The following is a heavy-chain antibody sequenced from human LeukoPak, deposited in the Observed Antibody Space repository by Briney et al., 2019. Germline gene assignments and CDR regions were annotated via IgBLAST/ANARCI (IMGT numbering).Heavy chain of an antibody. Sequence: SETLSLTCAVYGGSFSGYYWSWIRQPPGKGLEWIGEINHSGSTNYNPSLKSRVTISVDTSKNQFSLKLSSVTAADTAVYYCARATTVVTPSFDYWGQGTLVTVSS. CDR1: GGSFSGYY. CDR3: ARATTVVTPSFDY. V-gene: IGHV4-34*01. CDR2: INHSGST. J-gene: IGHJ4*02. D-gene: IGHD4-23*01.